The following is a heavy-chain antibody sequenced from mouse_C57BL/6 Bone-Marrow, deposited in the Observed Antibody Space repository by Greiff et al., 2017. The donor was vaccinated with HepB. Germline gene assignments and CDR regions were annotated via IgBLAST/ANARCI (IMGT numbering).Heavy chain of an antibody. Sequence: QVQLQQPGAELVKPGASVKMSCKASGYTFTSYWITWVKQRPGQGLEWIGDIYPGSGSTNYNEKFKSKATLTVDTSSSTAYMQLSSLTSEDSAVYYCARGGAYYSRFDYWGQGTTLTVSS. V-gene: IGHV1-55*01. CDR1: GYTFTSYW. J-gene: IGHJ2*01. CDR2: IYPGSGST. D-gene: IGHD2-12*01. CDR3: ARGGAYYSRFDY.